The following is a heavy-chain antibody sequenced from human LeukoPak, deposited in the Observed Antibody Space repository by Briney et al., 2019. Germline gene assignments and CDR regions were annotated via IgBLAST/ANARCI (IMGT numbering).Heavy chain of an antibody. CDR2: ISAYNGNT. Sequence: ASVKVSCRASGYTFTSYGISWVRQAPGQGLEWMGWISAYNGNTNYAQKLQGRVTMTTDTSTSTAYMELRSLRSDDTAVYYCASSGSYLGYFDYWGQGTLVTVSS. CDR3: ASSGSYLGYFDY. V-gene: IGHV1-18*01. J-gene: IGHJ4*02. CDR1: GYTFTSYG. D-gene: IGHD1-26*01.